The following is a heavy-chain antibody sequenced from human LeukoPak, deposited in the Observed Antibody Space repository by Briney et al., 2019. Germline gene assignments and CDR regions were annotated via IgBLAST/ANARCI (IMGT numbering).Heavy chain of an antibody. CDR2: ISFDGTNT. CDR3: AKEKGWELLRSYIDF. D-gene: IGHD1-26*01. J-gene: IGHJ4*02. CDR1: GFTFSSYG. V-gene: IGHV3-30*18. Sequence: GGSLRLSCETSGFTFSSYGMHWVRQAPGKGLQWVAVISFDGTNTVYLDSVKGRFTISRDNSKNTLYLQMNSLTSEGTATYYCAKEKGWELLRSYIDFWGQGTLATVYS.